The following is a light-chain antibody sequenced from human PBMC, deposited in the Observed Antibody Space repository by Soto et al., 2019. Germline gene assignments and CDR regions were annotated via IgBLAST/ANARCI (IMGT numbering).Light chain of an antibody. CDR1: SSDVGGYNY. J-gene: IGLJ3*02. CDR2: DVS. Sequence: QSALTQPASVSGSPGQSITISCTGTSSDVGGYNYVSWYQQHPGKAPKLMIYDVSNRPSGVSNRFSGSKSGNTASLTISGLQAEDEADYYCSSYTSSTRVFGGGTKVTAL. V-gene: IGLV2-14*01. CDR3: SSYTSSTRV.